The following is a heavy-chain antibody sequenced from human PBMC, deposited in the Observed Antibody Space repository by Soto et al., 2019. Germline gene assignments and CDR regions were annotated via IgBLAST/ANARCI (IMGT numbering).Heavy chain of an antibody. Sequence: PSETLSLTCTVSGGSISSSSYYWGWIRQPPGKGLEWIGSIYYSGSTYYNPSLKSRVTISVDTSKNQFSLKLSSVTAADTAVYYCARHDIAAAGGSCFDYWGQGTLVTAPQ. V-gene: IGHV4-39*01. CDR1: GGSISSSSYY. J-gene: IGHJ4*02. D-gene: IGHD6-13*01. CDR3: ARHDIAAAGGSCFDY. CDR2: IYYSGST.